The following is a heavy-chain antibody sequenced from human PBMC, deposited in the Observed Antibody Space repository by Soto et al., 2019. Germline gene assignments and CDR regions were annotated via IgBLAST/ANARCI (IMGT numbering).Heavy chain of an antibody. CDR2: ISSDGTNK. CDR3: ARNYYEDY. CDR1: GFTFSSYP. D-gene: IGHD3-22*01. V-gene: IGHV3-30-3*01. Sequence: QVQLVESGGGVVQPGRSLRLSCAASGFTFSSYPMHWVRQAPGKGLEWLAVISSDGTNKNYADSVKGRFTISRDNSENTLFLQVNSLTSEDSAVYFCARNYYEDYWGQGTLVTVS. J-gene: IGHJ4*02.